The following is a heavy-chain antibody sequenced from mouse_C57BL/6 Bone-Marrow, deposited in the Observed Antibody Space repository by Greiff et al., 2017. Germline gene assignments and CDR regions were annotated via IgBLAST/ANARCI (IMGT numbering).Heavy chain of an antibody. CDR2: IDPENGDT. Sequence: EVQGVESGAELVRPGASVKLSCTASGFNIKDDYMHWVKQRPEQGLEWIGWIDPENGDTEYASKFQGKATITADTSSNTAYLQLSSLTSEDTAVYYCTTYLYGSSFDYWGQGTTLTVSS. D-gene: IGHD1-1*01. CDR1: GFNIKDDY. J-gene: IGHJ2*01. V-gene: IGHV14-4*01. CDR3: TTYLYGSSFDY.